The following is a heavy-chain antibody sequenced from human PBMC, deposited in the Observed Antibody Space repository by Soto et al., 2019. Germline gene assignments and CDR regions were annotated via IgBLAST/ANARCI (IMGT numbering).Heavy chain of an antibody. CDR1: GDSVSSNSAA. V-gene: IGHV6-1*01. CDR3: ARDHMVRGVIINYYYYGMDV. J-gene: IGHJ6*02. Sequence: PSQTLSLTCAISGDSVSSNSAAWNWIRQSPSRGLEWLGRTYYRSKWYNDYAVSVKSRITINPDTSKNQFSLQLNSVTPEDTAVYYCARDHMVRGVIINYYYYGMDVWGQGTTVTVSS. D-gene: IGHD3-10*01. CDR2: TYYRSKWYN.